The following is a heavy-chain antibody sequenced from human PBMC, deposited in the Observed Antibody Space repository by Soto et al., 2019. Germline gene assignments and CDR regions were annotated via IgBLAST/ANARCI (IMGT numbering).Heavy chain of an antibody. J-gene: IGHJ6*02. V-gene: IGHV1-69*13. Sequence: SVKVSCKASGGTFISYAIIWVRQAPGQGLEWMGGIIPIFGTANYAQKFQGRVTITADESTSTAYMELSSLRSEDTAVYYCARDPALPTHVGLNYYYYGMDVWGQGTTVTVSS. CDR1: GGTFISYA. CDR2: IIPIFGTA. CDR3: ARDPALPTHVGLNYYYYGMDV.